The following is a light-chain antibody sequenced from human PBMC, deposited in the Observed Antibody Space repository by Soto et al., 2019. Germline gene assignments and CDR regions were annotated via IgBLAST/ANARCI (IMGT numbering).Light chain of an antibody. J-gene: IGLJ1*01. V-gene: IGLV2-23*01. CDR1: SSDVGTYNL. CDR2: EGS. CDR3: CSYAGGILYV. Sequence: QSVLTQPASVSGSPGQSITISCTGTSSDVGTYNLVSWYQQHPGKAPKLMIYEGSQRPSGVSNRFSGSKSGNTASLTISGLQAEDEADYYCCSYAGGILYVFGTGTKLTVL.